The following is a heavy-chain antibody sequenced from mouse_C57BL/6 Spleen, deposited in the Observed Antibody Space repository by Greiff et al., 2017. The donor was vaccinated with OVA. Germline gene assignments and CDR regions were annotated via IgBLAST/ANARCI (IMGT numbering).Heavy chain of an antibody. CDR2: ISSGSSTI. V-gene: IGHV5-17*01. D-gene: IGHD2-4*01. Sequence: EVKLMESGGGLVKPGGSLKLSCAASGFTFSDYGMHWVRQAPEKGLEWVAYISSGSSTIYYADTVKGRFTISRDNAKNTLFLQMTSLRSEDTAMYYCARGIYYDYSYYFDYWGQGTTLTVSS. J-gene: IGHJ2*01. CDR3: ARGIYYDYSYYFDY. CDR1: GFTFSDYG.